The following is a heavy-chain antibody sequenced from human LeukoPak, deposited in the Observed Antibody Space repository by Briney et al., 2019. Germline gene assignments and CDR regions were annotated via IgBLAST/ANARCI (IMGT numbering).Heavy chain of an antibody. D-gene: IGHD2-2*01. J-gene: IGHJ5*02. V-gene: IGHV4-59*11. CDR3: EREVYCSSTSCRNWFDP. CDR2: IYYSGST. CDR1: GGSISSHY. Sequence: SETLSLTCTVPGGSISSHYWSWIRQPPGKGLEWIGYIYYSGSTNYNPSLKSRVTISVDASRNQFSLKLSSVTAADTAVYYCEREVYCSSTSCRNWFDPWGQGTLVTVSS.